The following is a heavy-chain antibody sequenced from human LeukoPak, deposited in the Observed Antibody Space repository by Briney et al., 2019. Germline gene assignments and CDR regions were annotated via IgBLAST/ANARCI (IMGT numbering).Heavy chain of an antibody. CDR1: GFTFSSYA. CDR3: AKDEGICSSTSCYVHYFDY. CDR2: ISGSGGST. Sequence: PGGSLRLSCAASGFTFSSYAMSWVRQAPGKGLEWVSAISGSGGSTYYADSVKGRFTISRDNSKNTLYLQMNSLRAEDTAVYYCAKDEGICSSTSCYVHYFDYWGQGTLVTVSS. D-gene: IGHD2-2*01. V-gene: IGHV3-23*01. J-gene: IGHJ4*02.